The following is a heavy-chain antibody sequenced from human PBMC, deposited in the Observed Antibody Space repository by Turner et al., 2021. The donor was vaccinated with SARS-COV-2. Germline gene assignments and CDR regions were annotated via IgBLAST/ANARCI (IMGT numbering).Heavy chain of an antibody. Sequence: EVQLVESGGGLVQPGGSLRLSCAASGFTFSSYDMHWVRQATGKGLEWVSAIGTAGDTNYPGSVKGRFTISRENAKNSLYLKMNSLRAGDTAVYYCARATDYYDSSGYYHTGAFDIWGQGTMVTVSS. V-gene: IGHV3-13*04. J-gene: IGHJ3*02. CDR3: ARATDYYDSSGYYHTGAFDI. CDR2: IGTAGDT. CDR1: GFTFSSYD. D-gene: IGHD3-22*01.